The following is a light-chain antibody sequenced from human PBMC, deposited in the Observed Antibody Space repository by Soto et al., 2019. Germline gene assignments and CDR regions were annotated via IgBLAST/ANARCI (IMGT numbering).Light chain of an antibody. CDR1: QSVSSSY. V-gene: IGKV3-15*01. CDR3: QQYDKWPPIT. J-gene: IGKJ1*01. Sequence: EIVLTQSPGTLSLSPWERATLSFRASQSVSSSYLAWYQQKRGQAPRLLIYGASTRATGIPARFSGSGSGTEFIFTISSLQSEDFALYYCQQYDKWPPITFGQGTKVDIK. CDR2: GAS.